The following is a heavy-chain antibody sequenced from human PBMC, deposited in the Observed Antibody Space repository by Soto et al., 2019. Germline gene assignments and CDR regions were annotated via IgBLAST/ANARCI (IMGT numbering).Heavy chain of an antibody. CDR1: GDSVSSNSAA. J-gene: IGHJ4*02. Sequence: SQTLSLTCAISGDSVSSNSAAWNWIRQSPSRGLEWLGRTYYRSKWYNDYAVSVKSRITIKPDTSKNQFSLQLNSVTPEDTAVYYCARYTVLGGYNWNPIDYWGQGTLVTVSS. D-gene: IGHD1-20*01. V-gene: IGHV6-1*01. CDR3: ARYTVLGGYNWNPIDY. CDR2: TYYRSKWYN.